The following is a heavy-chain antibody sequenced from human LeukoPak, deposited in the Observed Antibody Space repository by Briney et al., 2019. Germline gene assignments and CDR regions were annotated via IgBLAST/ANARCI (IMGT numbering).Heavy chain of an antibody. Sequence: GGSLRLSCAASGFTFSSYGMHWVRQAPGKGLEWVAFIRYDGSNKYYADSVKGRFTISRDNAKNTLYLQMNSLRAEDTAVYFCARGKTPAVTTPFDYWGQGTLVTVSS. CDR3: ARGKTPAVTTPFDY. CDR1: GFTFSSYG. J-gene: IGHJ4*02. D-gene: IGHD4-17*01. V-gene: IGHV3-30*02. CDR2: IRYDGSNK.